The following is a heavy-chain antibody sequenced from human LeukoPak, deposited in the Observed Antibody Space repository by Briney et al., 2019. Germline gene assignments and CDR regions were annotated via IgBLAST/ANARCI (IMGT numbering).Heavy chain of an antibody. Sequence: AASVKVSCKASGGTFSSYAISWVRQAPGQGLEWMGGIIPIFGTANYAQKFQGRVTITADESTSTAYMELSSLRSEDTAAYYCARVELMYDFWSGYYLDYWGQGTLVTVSS. CDR3: ARVELMYDFWSGYYLDY. CDR2: IIPIFGTA. D-gene: IGHD3-3*01. V-gene: IGHV1-69*01. CDR1: GGTFSSYA. J-gene: IGHJ4*02.